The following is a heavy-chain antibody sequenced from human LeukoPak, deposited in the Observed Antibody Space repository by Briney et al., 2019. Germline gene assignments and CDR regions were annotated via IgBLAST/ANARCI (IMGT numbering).Heavy chain of an antibody. Sequence: ASVKVSCKASGYTFTSYGISWVRQAPGQGLEWMGWISAYNGNTNYAQKLQGRVTVTTDTSTSTAYMELRSLRSDDTAVYYCARVLRGALPIYYYYYGMDVWGQGTTVTVSS. CDR2: ISAYNGNT. CDR3: ARVLRGALPIYYYYYGMDV. CDR1: GYTFTSYG. V-gene: IGHV1-18*01. J-gene: IGHJ6*02. D-gene: IGHD3-10*01.